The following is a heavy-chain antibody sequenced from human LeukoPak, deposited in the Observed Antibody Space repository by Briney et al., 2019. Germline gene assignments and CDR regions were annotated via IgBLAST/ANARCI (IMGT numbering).Heavy chain of an antibody. D-gene: IGHD1-1*01. CDR2: INHRGDT. CDR3: ARGATISETGYFDY. CDR1: GFTFTTYW. Sequence: GSLRLSCAASGFTFTTYWMSWIRQSPGKGLEWIAEINHRGDTNYNPSVKSRVTISVDTSKNQFSLKVTSLTAADTAVYYCARGATISETGYFDYWGQGTLVTVSS. V-gene: IGHV4-34*01. J-gene: IGHJ4*03.